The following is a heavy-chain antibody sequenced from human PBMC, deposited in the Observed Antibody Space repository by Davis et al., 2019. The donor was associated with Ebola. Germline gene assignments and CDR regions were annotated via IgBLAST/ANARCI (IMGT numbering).Heavy chain of an antibody. CDR3: ARVEMATIEGFDY. V-gene: IGHV4-61*05. CDR1: GGSISSSSYY. Sequence: SETLSLTCTVSGGSISSSSYYWSWIRQPPGKGLEWIGYFYYSGSTNYNPSLKSRVTISVDTSKNQFSLKLSSVTAADTAVYYCARVEMATIEGFDYWGQGTLVTVSS. CDR2: FYYSGST. J-gene: IGHJ4*02. D-gene: IGHD5-24*01.